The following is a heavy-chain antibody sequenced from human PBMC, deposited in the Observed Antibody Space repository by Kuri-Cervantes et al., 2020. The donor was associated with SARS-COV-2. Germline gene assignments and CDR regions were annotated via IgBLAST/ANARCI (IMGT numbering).Heavy chain of an antibody. CDR2: INPNSGGT. CDR3: AREMITFGGGALFAFDI. D-gene: IGHD3-16*01. V-gene: IGHV1-2*02. CDR1: GYTFNDYY. Sequence: ASVKVSCKAYGYTFNDYYMHWVRQAPGQGLEWMGWINPNSGGTNYAQKFQGRVTMTRDTSISTAYMELSRLRSDDTAVYYCAREMITFGGGALFAFDIWGQGKRV. J-gene: IGHJ3*02.